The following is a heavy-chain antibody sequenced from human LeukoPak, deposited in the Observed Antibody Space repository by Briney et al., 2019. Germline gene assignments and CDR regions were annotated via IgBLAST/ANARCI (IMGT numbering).Heavy chain of an antibody. J-gene: IGHJ4*02. CDR3: AKDNRFYISGWYGTYFDY. CDR1: GFTFSSYG. D-gene: IGHD6-19*01. CDR2: IRYDGKNE. V-gene: IGHV3-30*02. Sequence: TGGSLRLSCAASGFTFSSYGMHWVRQAPGKGLEWVAFIRYDGKNEYYADSVKGRFTISRDNSKNTLYLQMNSLRAEDTALYYCAKDNRFYISGWYGTYFDYWGQGSLFTVSS.